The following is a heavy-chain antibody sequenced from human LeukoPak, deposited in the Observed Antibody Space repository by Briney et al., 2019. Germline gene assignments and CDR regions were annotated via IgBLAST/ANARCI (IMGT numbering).Heavy chain of an antibody. V-gene: IGHV1-18*01. CDR2: ISAYNGNT. J-gene: IGHJ6*02. D-gene: IGHD3-10*01. Sequence: ASVKVSCKASGYTFTSYGISWVRQAPGKGLEWMGWISAYNGNTNYAQKLQGRVTMTTDTSTSTAYMELRSLRSDDTAVYYCARFLAPPVGLLLWFGSRDYYYGMDVWGQGTTVTVSS. CDR1: GYTFTSYG. CDR3: ARFLAPPVGLLLWFGSRDYYYGMDV.